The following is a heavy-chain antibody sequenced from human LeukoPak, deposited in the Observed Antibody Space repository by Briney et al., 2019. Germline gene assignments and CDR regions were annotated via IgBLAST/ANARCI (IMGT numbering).Heavy chain of an antibody. CDR3: ARDVSSDWDYYYYYGMDV. D-gene: IGHD6-19*01. CDR2: ISHDGSTK. J-gene: IGHJ6*02. V-gene: IGHV3-30-3*01. Sequence: GGSLRLSCAASGFTLSSFTMHWVRQAPGKGLEWVAIISHDGSTKYYADSVKGRFTISRDKSKHTLYLQMNSLRAEDTAVYHCARDVSSDWDYYYYYGMDVWGQGTTVTVSS. CDR1: GFTLSSFT.